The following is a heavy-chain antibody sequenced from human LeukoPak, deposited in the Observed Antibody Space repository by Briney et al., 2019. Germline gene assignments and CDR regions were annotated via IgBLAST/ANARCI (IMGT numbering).Heavy chain of an antibody. V-gene: IGHV3-23*01. D-gene: IGHD3-22*01. CDR3: AKVLATGYYYDS. Sequence: PGGSLRLSCVASGFTFSAFAMLWVRQAPGKGLEWVSSISGGGDYTHYTDSVKGRFTISRDNSRNTVYLQMNSLRAEDRALYYCAKVLATGYYYDSWGQGTLVTVSS. CDR1: GFTFSAFA. J-gene: IGHJ5*01. CDR2: ISGGGDYT.